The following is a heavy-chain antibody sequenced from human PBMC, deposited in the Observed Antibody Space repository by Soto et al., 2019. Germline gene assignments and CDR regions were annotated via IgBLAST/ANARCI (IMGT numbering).Heavy chain of an antibody. J-gene: IGHJ4*02. CDR1: HFTFSSYS. Sequence: GGFRRLSCAASHFTFSSYSISWVRQAPGEGLDSVATIKQDRSKKDYLDSAKRRFTLSRDNSKTSLYLQMTSISVEPTDVYSYARAPYLDWSYAGGFDSWGQGTLVTVSS. CDR3: ARAPYLDWSYAGGFDS. CDR2: IKQDRSKK. D-gene: IGHD3-9*01. V-gene: IGHV3-7*01.